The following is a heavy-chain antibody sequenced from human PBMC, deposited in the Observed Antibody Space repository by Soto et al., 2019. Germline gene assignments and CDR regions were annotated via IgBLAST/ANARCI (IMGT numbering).Heavy chain of an antibody. J-gene: IGHJ6*02. V-gene: IGHV1-18*01. CDR1: GYTFTSYG. CDR2: ISAYNGNT. D-gene: IGHD3-3*01. CDR3: ARDYVFFFMERHHYCSMDV. Sequence: GASVKVSCKASGYTFTSYGISWVRQAPGQGLEWMGWISAYNGNTNYAQKLQGRVTMTTDTSTSTAYMELRSLRSGDTAVYYCARDYVFFFMERHHYCSMDVSCPATSRTVS.